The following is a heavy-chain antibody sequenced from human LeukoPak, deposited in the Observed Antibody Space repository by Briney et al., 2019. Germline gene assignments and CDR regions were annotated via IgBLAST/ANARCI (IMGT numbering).Heavy chain of an antibody. CDR2: ISAYNGNT. CDR3: ARLRFTIFGVVTYMSYWYFDL. V-gene: IGHV1-18*01. CDR1: GYTFTSYG. D-gene: IGHD3-3*01. Sequence: GASVKVSCKASGYTFTSYGISWVRQAPGQGLEWMGWISAYNGNTNYAQKLQGRVTMTTDTSTSTAYMELRSLRSDDTAVYYCARLRFTIFGVVTYMSYWYFDLWGRGTLVTVSS. J-gene: IGHJ2*01.